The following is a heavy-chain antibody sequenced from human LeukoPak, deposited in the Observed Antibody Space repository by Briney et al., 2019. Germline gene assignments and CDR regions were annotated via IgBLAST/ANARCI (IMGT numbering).Heavy chain of an antibody. D-gene: IGHD3-3*01. CDR1: GFTFSSYA. CDR2: ISYDGSNK. CDR3: ARARYYDFWSGYYIRLVDY. V-gene: IGHV3-30-3*01. J-gene: IGHJ4*02. Sequence: GGSLRLSCAASGFTFSSYAMHWVRQAPGEGLEWVAVISYDGSNKYYADSVKGRFTISRDNSKNTLYLQMNSLRAEDTAVYYCARARYYDFWSGYYIRLVDYWGQGTLVTVSS.